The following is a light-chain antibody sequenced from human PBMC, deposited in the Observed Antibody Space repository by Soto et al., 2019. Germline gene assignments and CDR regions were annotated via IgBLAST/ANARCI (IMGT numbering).Light chain of an antibody. Sequence: DIQMTQSPSTLSASMGDRVTITFRASQGIAIWLAWYQQKPGKAPKFLISRASILESGVPSRFSGSGSGTEFTLTISSLQPDDFATYYCQQYNFYTWTFGQGTKVEIK. J-gene: IGKJ1*01. CDR1: QGIAIW. CDR2: RAS. V-gene: IGKV1-5*03. CDR3: QQYNFYTWT.